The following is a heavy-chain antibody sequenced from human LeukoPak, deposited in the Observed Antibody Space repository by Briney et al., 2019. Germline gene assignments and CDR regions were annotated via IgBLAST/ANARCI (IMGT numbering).Heavy chain of an antibody. V-gene: IGHV3-74*01. J-gene: IGHJ5*02. D-gene: IGHD6-19*01. CDR1: GFTFSSYW. CDR3: ARAAVAGDWFDP. CDR2: INSDGSST. Sequence: GGSLRLSCAASGFTFSSYWMHWVRQGPGKGLVWVSRINSDGSSTSYADSVKGRFTISRDNAKNTLYLQMNSLRAEDTAVYYCARAAVAGDWFDPWGQGTLVTVSS.